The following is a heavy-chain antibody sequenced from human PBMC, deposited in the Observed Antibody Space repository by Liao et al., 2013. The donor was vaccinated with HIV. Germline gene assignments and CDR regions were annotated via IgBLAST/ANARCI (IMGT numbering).Heavy chain of an antibody. V-gene: IGHV4-30-4*08. J-gene: IGHJ3*02. CDR2: IYYSGSA. Sequence: QVQLQESGPRLVKPSETLSLTCTVSGGSISNDDYYWTWIRQPPGKGLEWIGYIYYSGSAYYNPSLRSRVTISVDTSKKQFSLRLSSVTAADTAVYYCATEGRGPTVTGGAFDIWGPGTLVSVSS. CDR3: ATEGRGPTVTGGAFDI. CDR1: GGSISNDDYY. D-gene: IGHD4-17*01.